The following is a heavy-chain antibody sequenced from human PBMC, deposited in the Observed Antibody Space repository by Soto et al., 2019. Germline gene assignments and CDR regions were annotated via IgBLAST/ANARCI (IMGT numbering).Heavy chain of an antibody. CDR3: ARLVSVHGDFDY. CDR2: IYYSGST. J-gene: IGHJ4*02. D-gene: IGHD3-10*01. CDR1: GGSISSGGYY. V-gene: IGHV4-31*03. Sequence: SETLSLTCTVSGGSISSGGYYWSWIRQHPGKGLECIGYIYYSGSTYYNPSLKSRVTISLDTSKNQFSLKLTSVTAADTAVYYCARLVSVHGDFDYWGQGTLVTVSS.